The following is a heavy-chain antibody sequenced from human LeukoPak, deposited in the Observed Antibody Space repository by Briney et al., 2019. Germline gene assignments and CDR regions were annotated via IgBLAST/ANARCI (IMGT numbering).Heavy chain of an antibody. D-gene: IGHD3-3*01. CDR3: ARATLRHYDFWSGLPYYYYGMDV. CDR1: GFTFSSYA. CDR2: ISYDGSNK. V-gene: IGHV3-30-3*01. J-gene: IGHJ6*02. Sequence: GGSLRLSCAASGFTFSSYAMHWVRQAPGKGLEWVAVISYDGSNKYYADSVKGRFTISRDNSKNTLYLQMNSLRAEDTAVYYCARATLRHYDFWSGLPYYYYGMDVWGQGTTVTVSS.